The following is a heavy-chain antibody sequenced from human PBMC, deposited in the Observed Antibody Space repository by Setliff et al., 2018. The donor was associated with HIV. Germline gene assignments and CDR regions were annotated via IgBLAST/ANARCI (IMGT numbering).Heavy chain of an antibody. CDR3: SRQQLDGFRYKYYYMDV. J-gene: IGHJ6*03. V-gene: IGHV4-59*01. Sequence: PSETLSLTCIVSGGSISNYYWGWIRQSPGKGLEWIGFIHHSGSTNYNPSLESRVTIALDTANNHFSLNLGSVTAADTAVYYCSRQQLDGFRYKYYYMDVWGKGTTVTVSS. CDR1: GGSISNYY. CDR2: IHHSGST. D-gene: IGHD6-13*01.